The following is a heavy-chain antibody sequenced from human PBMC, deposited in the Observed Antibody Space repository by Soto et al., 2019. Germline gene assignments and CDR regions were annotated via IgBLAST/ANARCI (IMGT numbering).Heavy chain of an antibody. CDR3: ARDRGVGATRYYDMDV. J-gene: IGHJ6*02. CDR1: GFTFSSYG. Sequence: QVQLVESGGGVVQPGRSLRLSCAASGFTFSSYGMHWVRQAPGKGLEWVAVISYDGSNKYYADSVKGRFTISRDNSKSTLYLQMNSLRAEDTAVYYCARDRGVGATRYYDMDVWGQGTTVTVSS. V-gene: IGHV3-30*03. D-gene: IGHD1-26*01. CDR2: ISYDGSNK.